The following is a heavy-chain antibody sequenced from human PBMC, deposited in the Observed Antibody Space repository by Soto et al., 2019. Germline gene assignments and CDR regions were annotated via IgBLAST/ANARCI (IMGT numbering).Heavy chain of an antibody. CDR1: GFTFSNYA. Sequence: EVQLLESGGGLVQPGGSLRLSCAASGFTFSNYAMSWARQAPGKGLEWVAGLLRSGSSTYYADSVKGRFTIFSDISANSLYLQMDSLRAEDTAVYYCAKDAVSGDGVWLLDSWGQGTVVTVPS. J-gene: IGHJ5*02. D-gene: IGHD4-17*01. V-gene: IGHV3-23*01. CDR3: AKDAVSGDGVWLLDS. CDR2: LLRSGSST.